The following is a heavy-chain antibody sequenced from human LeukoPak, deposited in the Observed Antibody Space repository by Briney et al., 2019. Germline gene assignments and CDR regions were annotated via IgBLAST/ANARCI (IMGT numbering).Heavy chain of an antibody. D-gene: IGHD3/OR15-3a*01. CDR1: GGSTSSYY. Sequence: SETLSLTWTVAGGSTSSYYWSWIRQTPGKGLEWIGYLYDSGTTNYNPSLKSRVTISVATSKNQCSLKLSSVTAADTAVYYCVREWKWSGPFEIWGQGTMVTVSS. V-gene: IGHV4-59*01. CDR3: VREWKWSGPFEI. J-gene: IGHJ3*02. CDR2: LYDSGTT.